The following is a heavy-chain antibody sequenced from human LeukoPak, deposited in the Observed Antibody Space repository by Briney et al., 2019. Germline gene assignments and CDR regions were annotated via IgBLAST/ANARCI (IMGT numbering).Heavy chain of an antibody. J-gene: IGHJ6*02. CDR2: ISAYNGNT. Sequence: ASVKVSCKASGYTFTSYGISWVRQAPGQGLEWMGWISAYNGNTNYAQKLQGRVTMTTDTSTSTAYMELRSLRSDDTAVYYCARDGYCSGGSCYPPSYYYYGVDVWGQGTTVTVSS. CDR1: GYTFTSYG. D-gene: IGHD2-15*01. CDR3: ARDGYCSGGSCYPPSYYYYGVDV. V-gene: IGHV1-18*01.